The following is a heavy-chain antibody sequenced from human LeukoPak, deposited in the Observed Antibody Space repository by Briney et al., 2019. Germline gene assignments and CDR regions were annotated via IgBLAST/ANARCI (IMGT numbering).Heavy chain of an antibody. CDR3: ARCPSNTSGWYIYFDY. CDR1: GYTFTRYG. J-gene: IGHJ4*02. CDR2: ISTYNGDT. Sequence: ASVKVSCKASGYTFTRYGITWVRLDPGPGLEGMGWISTYNGDTKYEPKLQGRVTMTTDTSPSTAYMELRSLTSDDTAVYYGARCPSNTSGWYIYFDYWGQGTLVTVSS. V-gene: IGHV1-18*01. D-gene: IGHD6-19*01.